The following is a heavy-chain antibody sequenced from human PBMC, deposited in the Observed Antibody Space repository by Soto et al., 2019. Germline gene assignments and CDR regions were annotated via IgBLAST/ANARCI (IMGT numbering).Heavy chain of an antibody. Sequence: GASVKVSCKASGYTFTSYAMHWVRQAPGQRLEWMGWINAGNGNTKYSQKFQGRVTITRDTSASTAYMELSSLRSEDTAVYYCARVIGGGSLRNWFDPWGQGTLVTVSS. J-gene: IGHJ5*02. CDR1: GYTFTSYA. D-gene: IGHD1-26*01. V-gene: IGHV1-3*01. CDR2: INAGNGNT. CDR3: ARVIGGGSLRNWFDP.